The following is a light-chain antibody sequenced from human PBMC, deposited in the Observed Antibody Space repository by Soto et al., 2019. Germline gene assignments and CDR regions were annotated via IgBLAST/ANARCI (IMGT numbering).Light chain of an antibody. CDR2: GAS. J-gene: IGKJ4*01. Sequence: EIVMTQSPATMALSPGERATLSCRASERVSTKVAWYQQKSGQAPRLLIYGASTRATGIPDRFSGSGSGTEFTLTISSLQSEDFAVYYCQQCTNWPLTFGGGTKVDIK. CDR3: QQCTNWPLT. V-gene: IGKV3-15*01. CDR1: ERVSTK.